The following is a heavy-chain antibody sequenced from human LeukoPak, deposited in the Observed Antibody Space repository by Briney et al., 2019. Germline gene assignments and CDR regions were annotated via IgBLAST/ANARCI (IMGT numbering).Heavy chain of an antibody. D-gene: IGHD1-26*01. CDR2: ISGSGGST. CDR1: GFTFSTYA. V-gene: IGHV3-23*01. Sequence: GGSLRLSCSASGFTFSTYAMSWVRQAPGKGLEWVSAISGSGGSTYYADSVKGRFTISRDNSKNTLYLQMNSLRAEDTAVYYCAKGSRSGIYSIDYWGQGTLVTVSS. CDR3: AKGSRSGIYSIDY. J-gene: IGHJ4*02.